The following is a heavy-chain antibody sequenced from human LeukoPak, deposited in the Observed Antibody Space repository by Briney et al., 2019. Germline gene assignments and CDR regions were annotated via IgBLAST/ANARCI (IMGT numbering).Heavy chain of an antibody. Sequence: AGGSLRLSCAASGFTVSSNYMSWVRQAPGKGLEWVSLIYSGGSTYYADSVKGRFTISRDNSKNTLYLQMSSLRAEDTAVYYCAREGPCYFDYWGQRTLVTVSS. CDR3: AREGPCYFDY. CDR2: IYSGGST. J-gene: IGHJ4*02. V-gene: IGHV3-53*01. CDR1: GFTVSSNY.